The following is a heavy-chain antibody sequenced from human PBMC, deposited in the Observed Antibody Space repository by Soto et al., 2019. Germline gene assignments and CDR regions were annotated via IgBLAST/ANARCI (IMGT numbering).Heavy chain of an antibody. Sequence: GGSLRLSCAASGFTFSSYSMNWVRQAPGKGLEWVSSISSSSSYIYYADSVKGRFTISRDNAKNSLYLQMNSLRAEDTAVYYCARGLGPIGSSSWYPDFDYWGQGTLVTVSS. J-gene: IGHJ4*02. CDR1: GFTFSSYS. V-gene: IGHV3-21*01. CDR3: ARGLGPIGSSSWYPDFDY. D-gene: IGHD6-13*01. CDR2: ISSSSSYI.